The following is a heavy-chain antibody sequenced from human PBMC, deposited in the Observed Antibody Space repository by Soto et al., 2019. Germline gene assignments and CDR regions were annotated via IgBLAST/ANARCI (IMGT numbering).Heavy chain of an antibody. V-gene: IGHV3-9*01. D-gene: IGHD4-17*01. CDR1: GFRFDDYA. CDR2: ISWSSGSI. Sequence: LRLSCAASGFRFDDYAMHWVRQAPGKGLEWVSGISWSSGSIGYAASVKGRLTISRDNDGNSLFLQMNGLRSDDTALYYCARTTVTTGFYYGMDLWGQGTMVTVSS. CDR3: ARTTVTTGFYYGMDL. J-gene: IGHJ6*02.